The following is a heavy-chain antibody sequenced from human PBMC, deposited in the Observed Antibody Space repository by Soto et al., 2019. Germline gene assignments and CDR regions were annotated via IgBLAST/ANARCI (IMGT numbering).Heavy chain of an antibody. V-gene: IGHV1-3*01. CDR1: GYTFTSYA. J-gene: IGHJ4*02. D-gene: IGHD6-13*01. Sequence: ASLKVSCKASGYTFTSYAMHWVRQAPGQRLEWMGWINAGNGNTKYSQKFQGRVTITRDTSASTAYMELSSLRSEDTAVYYCARDRRAYSSSWYFDYWGQGTLVTVSS. CDR3: ARDRRAYSSSWYFDY. CDR2: INAGNGNT.